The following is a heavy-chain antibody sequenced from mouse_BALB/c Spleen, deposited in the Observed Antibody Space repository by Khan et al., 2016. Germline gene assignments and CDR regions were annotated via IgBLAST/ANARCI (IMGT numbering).Heavy chain of an antibody. CDR3: GRGYGMDY. CDR2: ILPGSGST. CDR1: GYSFSSYW. Sequence: QVQLKESGAELMKAGASVKISCKVTGYSFSSYWIEWVKQRPGHGLEWIGKILPGSGSTHYNEKFKGKATITADTSSNTAYMQHSRLTFEDSAVFYCGRGYGMDYWGQGTSVTVSS. V-gene: IGHV1-9*01. J-gene: IGHJ4*01.